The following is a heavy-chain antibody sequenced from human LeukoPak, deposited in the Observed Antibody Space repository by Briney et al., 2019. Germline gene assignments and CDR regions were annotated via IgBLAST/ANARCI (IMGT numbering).Heavy chain of an antibody. J-gene: IGHJ3*02. V-gene: IGHV4-59*08. CDR3: ARHLNYYYDSSGYDAFDI. D-gene: IGHD3-22*01. CDR1: GGSISSYY. Sequence: SETLSLTCTVSGGSISSYYWSWIRQPPGKGLEWIGYIYYSGSTNYNPSLKSRVTISVDTSKNQFSLKLSSVTAADTAVYHCARHLNYYYDSSGYDAFDIWGQGTMVTVSS. CDR2: IYYSGST.